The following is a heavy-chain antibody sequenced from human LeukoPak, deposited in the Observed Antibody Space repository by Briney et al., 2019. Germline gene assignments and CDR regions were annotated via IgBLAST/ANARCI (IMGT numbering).Heavy chain of an antibody. Sequence: NPSETLSLTCTVSGGSVSSGSYYWSWIRQPPGKGLEWIGYIYYSGSTNYNPSLKSRVTISVDTSKNQFSLKLSSVTAADTAVYYCARDGTLRNAFDIWGQGTTVTVSS. CDR2: IYYSGST. D-gene: IGHD1-1*01. J-gene: IGHJ3*02. V-gene: IGHV4-61*01. CDR3: ARDGTLRNAFDI. CDR1: GGSVSSGSYY.